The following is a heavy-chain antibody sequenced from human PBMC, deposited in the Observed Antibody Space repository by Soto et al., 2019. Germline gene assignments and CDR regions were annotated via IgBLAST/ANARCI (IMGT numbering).Heavy chain of an antibody. V-gene: IGHV3-23*01. CDR1: GFTFSSYA. CDR2: ISGSGGST. D-gene: IGHD3-16*01. CDR3: AKDWGRDGLNYPFDY. J-gene: IGHJ4*02. Sequence: PVGSLRLSCAASGFTFSSYAMSWVRQAPGKGLEWVSAISGSGGSTFYADSVKGRFTISRDNSKNTLYLQMNSLRAEDTAVYFCAKDWGRDGLNYPFDYWGQGTLVTVSS.